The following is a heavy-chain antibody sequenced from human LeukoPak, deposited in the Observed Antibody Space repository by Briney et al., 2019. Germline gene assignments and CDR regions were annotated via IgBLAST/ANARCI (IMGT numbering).Heavy chain of an antibody. CDR1: GFTLNSYA. Sequence: GGSLRLSCAASGFTLNSYAMTWVRQVPEKGLEWVSSISGSGDTTNYADSVKGRFTVSRDNSRKTLYLQMDSLRVEDTAVYYCAKYFGSGKRYFDSWGQGTLVTASS. V-gene: IGHV3-23*01. CDR3: AKYFGSGKRYFDS. CDR2: ISGSGDTT. D-gene: IGHD3-10*01. J-gene: IGHJ5*01.